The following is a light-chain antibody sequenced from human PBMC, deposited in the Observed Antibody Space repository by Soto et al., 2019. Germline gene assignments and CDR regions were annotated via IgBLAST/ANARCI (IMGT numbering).Light chain of an antibody. J-gene: IGLJ2*01. CDR1: SSNIGSNT. Sequence: QSVLTQPPSASGTPGQRVTISCSGSSSNIGSNTVNWYQQLPGTAPKLLIYSNNQRPPGVPDRFSGSKSGTSASLAISGLQSEDEDDEYCAAWDDSLNGLFGGGTKLTVL. V-gene: IGLV1-44*01. CDR2: SNN. CDR3: AAWDDSLNGL.